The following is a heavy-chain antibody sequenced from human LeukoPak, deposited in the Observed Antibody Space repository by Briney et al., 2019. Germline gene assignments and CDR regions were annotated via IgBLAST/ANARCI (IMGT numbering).Heavy chain of an antibody. J-gene: IGHJ4*02. CDR2: LYTSGST. Sequence: PSETLSLTCVVSGVSISSYYWSWIRQPAGKGLEWIGRLYTSGSTNYNPSLRTRVTMSVDTSKNHFSLKLTSVTAADTAVYYYARDVAARQGFDYWGQGTLVTVSS. CDR1: GVSISSYY. D-gene: IGHD6-6*01. V-gene: IGHV4-4*07. CDR3: ARDVAARQGFDY.